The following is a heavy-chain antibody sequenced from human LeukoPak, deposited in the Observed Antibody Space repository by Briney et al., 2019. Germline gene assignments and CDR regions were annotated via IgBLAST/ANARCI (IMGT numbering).Heavy chain of an antibody. CDR2: INPNSGGT. V-gene: IGHV1-2*02. CDR3: ARDLPRITMVRGANWFDP. J-gene: IGHJ5*02. Sequence: ASVKVSCKASGYTFTGYYMHWVRQAPGQGLEWMGWINPNSGGTNYAQKFQGRVTMTRDTSISTAYMELSRLRSDDTAVYYCARDLPRITMVRGANWFDPWGQGTLVTVSS. CDR1: GYTFTGYY. D-gene: IGHD3-10*01.